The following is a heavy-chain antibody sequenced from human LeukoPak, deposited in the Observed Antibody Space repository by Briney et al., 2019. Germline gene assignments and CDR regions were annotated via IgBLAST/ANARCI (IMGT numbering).Heavy chain of an antibody. CDR1: GFTSSSYG. CDR2: ISYDGSDK. CDR3: AKDGYPLGYCSSTSCPYYFNY. D-gene: IGHD2-2*01. J-gene: IGHJ4*02. V-gene: IGHV3-30*18. Sequence: GGSLRLSCAASGFTSSSYGMHWVRQAPGKGLEWGAVISYDGSDKYYADSVKGRFTISRDNSKNTLYLQMNSLRTEDTAVYYCAKDGYPLGYCSSTSCPYYFNYWGQGTLVTVSS.